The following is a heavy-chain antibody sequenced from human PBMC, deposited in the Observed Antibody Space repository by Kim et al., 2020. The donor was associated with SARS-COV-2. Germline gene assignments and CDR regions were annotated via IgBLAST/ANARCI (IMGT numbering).Heavy chain of an antibody. CDR1: GDSVSSNSAA. CDR3: ARGSAPSSSWYVGYYYYYGMDV. D-gene: IGHD6-13*01. V-gene: IGHV6-1*01. J-gene: IGHJ6*02. CDR2: TYYRSKWYN. Sequence: SQTLSLTCAISGDSVSSNSAAWHWIRQSPSRGLEWLGRTYYRSKWYNDYAVSVKSRITINPDTSKNQFSLQLNSVTPEDTAVYYCARGSAPSSSWYVGYYYYYGMDVWGQGTTVTVSS.